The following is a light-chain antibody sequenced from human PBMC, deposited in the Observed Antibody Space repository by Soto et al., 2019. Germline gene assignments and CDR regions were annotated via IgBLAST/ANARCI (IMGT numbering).Light chain of an antibody. CDR1: RSDVGGYNY. CDR3: CSYAGTPYV. CDR2: GVS. J-gene: IGLJ1*01. Sequence: QSVLTQPRSVSASPGQSVTISCTGTRSDVGGYNYVSWYQHHPGKAPKLIIYGVSARPSGVPYRFSGSKSGNTASLTISGLQAEDEADYYCCSYAGTPYVFGTGTKLTVL. V-gene: IGLV2-11*01.